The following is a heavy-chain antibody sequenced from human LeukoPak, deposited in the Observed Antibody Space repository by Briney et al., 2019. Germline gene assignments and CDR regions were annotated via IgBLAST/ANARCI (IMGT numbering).Heavy chain of an antibody. D-gene: IGHD4-11*01. Sequence: ASVKVSCKASGYTFTSYGISWVRQAPGQGLEWMGWISAYNGSTNYAQKLQGRVTMTTDTSTSTAYMELRSLRSDDTAVYYCARGATVTTYYYYMDVWGKGTTVTVSS. CDR2: ISAYNGST. CDR1: GYTFTSYG. J-gene: IGHJ6*03. V-gene: IGHV1-18*01. CDR3: ARGATVTTYYYYMDV.